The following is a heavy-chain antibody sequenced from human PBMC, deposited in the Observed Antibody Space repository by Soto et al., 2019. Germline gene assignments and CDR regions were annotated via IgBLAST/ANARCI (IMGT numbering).Heavy chain of an antibody. CDR2: MYYSGST. CDR1: GGSISSGGYS. CDR3: ARVYGGAFDF. J-gene: IGHJ4*02. Sequence: SETLSLTCAVSGGSISSGGYSWSWIRQPPGKGLEWIGYMYYSGSTNYNPSLKSRVTISVDRSKNQFSLKLSSVTAADTAVYYCARVYGGAFDFWGQGTLVTVSS. D-gene: IGHD4-17*01. V-gene: IGHV4-30-2*01.